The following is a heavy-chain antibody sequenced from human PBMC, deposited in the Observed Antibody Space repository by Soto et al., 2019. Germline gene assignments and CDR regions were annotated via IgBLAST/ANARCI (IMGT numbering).Heavy chain of an antibody. Sequence: GGSLRLSCAASGFTFSSYGMHWVRQAPGKGLEWVAVISYDGSNKYYADSVKGRFTISRDNSKNTLYLQMNSLRAEDTAVYYCAKDRDIVVVVADAPRSIVYWDQGILVSLFS. D-gene: IGHD2-15*01. CDR1: GFTFSSYG. J-gene: IGHJ4*02. V-gene: IGHV3-30*18. CDR3: AKDRDIVVVVADAPRSIVY. CDR2: ISYDGSNK.